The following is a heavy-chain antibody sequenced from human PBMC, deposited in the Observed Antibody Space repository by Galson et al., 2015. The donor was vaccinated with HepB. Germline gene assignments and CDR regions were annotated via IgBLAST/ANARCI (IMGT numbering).Heavy chain of an antibody. V-gene: IGHV1-3*01. Sequence: SVKVSCKASGYTFTSYAMHWVRQAPGQRLEWMGWINAGNGNTKYSQKFQGRVTITRDTSASTAYMELSSLRSEDTAVYYCARERATMVRGVYEWFDPWGQGTLVTVSS. J-gene: IGHJ5*02. CDR3: ARERATMVRGVYEWFDP. CDR2: INAGNGNT. D-gene: IGHD3-10*01. CDR1: GYTFTSYA.